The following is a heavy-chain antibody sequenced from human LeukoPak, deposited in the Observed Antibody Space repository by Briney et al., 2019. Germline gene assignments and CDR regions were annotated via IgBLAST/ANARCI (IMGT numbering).Heavy chain of an antibody. J-gene: IGHJ4*02. D-gene: IGHD2-8*01. CDR1: GFTFSSYS. CDR2: ISSSGTTI. V-gene: IGHV3-48*04. CDR3: ARNGLAANGYFDY. Sequence: GGSLRLSWAASGFTFSSYSMNWVRQAPGKGLEWVSYISSSGTTINYSDSVKGRFTISRDNAKNSLYLQMNSLRAEDTAVYYCARNGLAANGYFDYWGQGTLVTVSS.